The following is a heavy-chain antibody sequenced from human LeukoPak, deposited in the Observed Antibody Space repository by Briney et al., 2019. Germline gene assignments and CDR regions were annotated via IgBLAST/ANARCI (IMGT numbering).Heavy chain of an antibody. CDR1: GYTFTSYD. J-gene: IGHJ4*02. D-gene: IGHD3-10*01. V-gene: IGHV1-8*01. CDR2: MNPNSGNT. CDR3: ARPIFTFYGSGSYALTY. Sequence: ASVKVSCKASGYTFTSYDINWVRQATGQGLEWMGWMNPNSGNTGYAQKFQGRVTMTRNTSISTAYMELSSLRSEDTAVYYCARPIFTFYGSGSYALTYWGQGTLVTVSS.